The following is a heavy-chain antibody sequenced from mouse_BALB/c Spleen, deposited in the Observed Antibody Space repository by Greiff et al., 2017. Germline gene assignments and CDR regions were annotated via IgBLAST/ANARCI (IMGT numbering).Heavy chain of an antibody. V-gene: IGHV14-3*02. CDR3: ARPYFDV. CDR2: IDPANGNS. J-gene: IGHJ1*01. Sequence: EVQLQQSGAELVKPGASVKLSCTASGFNIKDPYMHWVKQRPEQGLEWIGRIDPANGNSKYDPKFQGKATITADTSSTTAYLQLSSLTSEDTAVYYCARPYFDVWGAGTTVTVAS. CDR1: GFNIKDPY.